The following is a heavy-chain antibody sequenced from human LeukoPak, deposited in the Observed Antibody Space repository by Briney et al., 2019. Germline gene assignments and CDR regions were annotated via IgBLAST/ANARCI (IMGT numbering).Heavy chain of an antibody. D-gene: IGHD3-10*01. V-gene: IGHV4-30-2*01. Sequence: SQTLSLTCAVSGDSVTSGVYYWSWLRQPPGRGLEWIGCIYDSEATFYKPSLKSRVTISIDKSKNQFSLNLTSVTAADTAVYYCARVGAGSFDYWGQGTLVTVSS. CDR2: IYDSEAT. J-gene: IGHJ4*02. CDR1: GDSVTSGVYY. CDR3: ARVGAGSFDY.